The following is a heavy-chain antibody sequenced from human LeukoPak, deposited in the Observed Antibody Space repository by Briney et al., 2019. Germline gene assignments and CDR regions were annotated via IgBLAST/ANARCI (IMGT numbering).Heavy chain of an antibody. J-gene: IGHJ6*02. CDR2: ISGSANST. Sequence: TGGSLRLSCAASGFTFRSYAMSWVRQAPGKGLEWVSAISGSANSTYYADSVKGRFTISRDNSKNTLYLQMNSLSAEDTAIYYCAKVQYVYYGSGSYDMDVWGQGTPVTVSS. CDR3: AKVQYVYYGSGSYDMDV. CDR1: GFTFRSYA. D-gene: IGHD3-10*01. V-gene: IGHV3-23*01.